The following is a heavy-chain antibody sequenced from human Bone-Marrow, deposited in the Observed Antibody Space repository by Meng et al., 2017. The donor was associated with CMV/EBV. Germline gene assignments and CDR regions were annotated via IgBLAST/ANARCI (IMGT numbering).Heavy chain of an antibody. Sequence: GESLKISCAASGFTFSDYYMSWIRQAPGKGLEWVSYISSSGSTIYYADSVKGRFNISRDNAKNSLYLQMNSLRAEDTAVYYCARERAPLYDFWSGSFHYYYGMDVWGQGTTVTVSS. CDR2: ISSSGSTI. D-gene: IGHD3-3*01. CDR3: ARERAPLYDFWSGSFHYYYGMDV. CDR1: GFTFSDYY. V-gene: IGHV3-11*04. J-gene: IGHJ6*02.